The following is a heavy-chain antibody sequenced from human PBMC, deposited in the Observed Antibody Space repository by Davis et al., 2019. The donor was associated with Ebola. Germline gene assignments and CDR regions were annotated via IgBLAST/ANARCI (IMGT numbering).Heavy chain of an antibody. V-gene: IGHV3-74*01. J-gene: IGHJ6*02. CDR2: INSDGSST. CDR1: GFTFSSYW. Sequence: HTGGSLRLSCAASGFTFSSYWMHWVRQAPGKGLVWVSRINSDGSSTSYADSVKGRFTISRDNAKNTLYLQMNSLRAEDTAVYYCAKDLASVWFGELLFYGMDVWGQGTTVTVSS. CDR3: AKDLASVWFGELLFYGMDV. D-gene: IGHD3-10*01.